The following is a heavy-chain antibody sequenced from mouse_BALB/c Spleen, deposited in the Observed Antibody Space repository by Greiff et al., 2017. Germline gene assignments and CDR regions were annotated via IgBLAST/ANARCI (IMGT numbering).Heavy chain of an antibody. D-gene: IGHD2-10*01. CDR3: AREPFYGNYVDY. Sequence: VKLMESGPGLVAPSQSLSITCTVSGFSFTSYGVHWVRQPPGKGLEWLGVIWAGGSTNYNSALMTRLSISKDNSKSQVFLKMNSLQTDDTAMYYCAREPFYGNYVDYWGQGTTLTVSS. CDR1: GFSFTSYG. J-gene: IGHJ2*01. CDR2: IWAGGST. V-gene: IGHV2-9*02.